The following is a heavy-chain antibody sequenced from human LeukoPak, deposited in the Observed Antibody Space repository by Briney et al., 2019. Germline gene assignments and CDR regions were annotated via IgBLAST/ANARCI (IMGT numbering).Heavy chain of an antibody. J-gene: IGHJ4*02. CDR3: ARGAR. CDR1: GFTSGTSW. V-gene: IGHV3-7*01. Sequence: GGSLRLSCAASGFTSGTSWMSWVRQAPGKGLEWVANINQDGSAQYYVVSVTGRFTISRDNAKSSLYLQMNSLRAEDTAVYYCARGARWGQGTLVTVSS. CDR2: INQDGSAQ.